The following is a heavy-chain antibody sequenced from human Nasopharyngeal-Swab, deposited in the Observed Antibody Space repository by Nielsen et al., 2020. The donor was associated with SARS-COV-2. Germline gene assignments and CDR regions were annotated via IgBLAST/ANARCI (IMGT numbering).Heavy chain of an antibody. CDR2: IYPGDSDT. Sequence: VRQMPGKGLEWMGIIYPGDSDTRYSPYFQGQGTISADKSISTAYVQWSSLKASDTAMYYCARRESSSWARGDYFDYWGQGTLVTVSS. J-gene: IGHJ4*02. CDR3: ARRESSSWARGDYFDY. D-gene: IGHD6-6*01. V-gene: IGHV5-51*01.